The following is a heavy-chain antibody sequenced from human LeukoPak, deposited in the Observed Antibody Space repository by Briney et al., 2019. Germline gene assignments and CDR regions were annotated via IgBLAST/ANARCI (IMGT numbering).Heavy chain of an antibody. CDR3: ARGQRRYYDFWSGYVGAYYFDY. CDR2: INHSGST. J-gene: IGHJ4*02. Sequence: SETLSLTCAVYGGSFSGYYWTWIRQPPGKGLEGIGEINHSGSTSYNPSLKSRVTISVDTSKNQSSLKLSSVTAADTAMYYCARGQRRYYDFWSGYVGAYYFDYWGQGTLVTVSS. V-gene: IGHV4-34*01. D-gene: IGHD3-3*01. CDR1: GGSFSGYY.